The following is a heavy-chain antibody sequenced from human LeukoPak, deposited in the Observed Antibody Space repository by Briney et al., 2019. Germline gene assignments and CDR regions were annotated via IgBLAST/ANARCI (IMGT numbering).Heavy chain of an antibody. CDR1: GGSISSYY. V-gene: IGHV4-4*07. CDR3: ARLYRLQAGYYMDV. D-gene: IGHD3-16*02. Sequence: SETLSLTCTVSGGSISSYYWSWIRQPAGKGLEWIGRIYTSGSTNYNPSLKSRVTMSVDTSKNQFSLKLSSVTAADTAVYYCARLYRLQAGYYMDVWGKGTTVTVSS. CDR2: IYTSGST. J-gene: IGHJ6*03.